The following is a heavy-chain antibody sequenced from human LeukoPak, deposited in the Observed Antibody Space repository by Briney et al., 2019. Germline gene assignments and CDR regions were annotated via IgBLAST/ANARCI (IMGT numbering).Heavy chain of an antibody. CDR2: IAPSSGTT. V-gene: IGHV1-46*01. Sequence: ASVKVSCKASGYTFTSNYIHWVRQAPGQGLEWMGVIAPSSGTTSYAQKFQGRVTMTRDTSTSTLYMELSSPTSEDTAVYYCARASGSSAVPFDYWGQGTLVTVSS. CDR3: ARASGSSAVPFDY. J-gene: IGHJ4*02. D-gene: IGHD3-10*01. CDR1: GYTFTSNY.